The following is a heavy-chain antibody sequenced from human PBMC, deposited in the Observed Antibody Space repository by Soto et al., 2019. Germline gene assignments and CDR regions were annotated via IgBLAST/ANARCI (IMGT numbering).Heavy chain of an antibody. CDR3: ARERGGSYFYAY. J-gene: IGHJ4*02. D-gene: IGHD1-26*01. V-gene: IGHV4-4*02. CDR2: IYHSGST. CDR1: GGSISSSNW. Sequence: QVQLQESGPGLVKPSGTLSLTCAVSGGSISSSNWWSWVRQPPGKGLEWIGEIYHSGSTNYNPSFKSRVTILIDKSKNHCSLRLTSVTAADTAVYYCARERGGSYFYAYWGQGTLVTVSS.